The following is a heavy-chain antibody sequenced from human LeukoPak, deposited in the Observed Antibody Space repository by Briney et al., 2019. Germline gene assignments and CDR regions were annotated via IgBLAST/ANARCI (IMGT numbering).Heavy chain of an antibody. Sequence: ASVKVSCKASGGTFSSYAISWVRQAPGQGLEWMGGIIPIFGTANYAQKLQGRVTITADESTSTAYMELSSLRSEDTAVYYCARTRGGDYVLDYWGQGTLATVSS. CDR3: ARTRGGDYVLDY. CDR2: IIPIFGTA. D-gene: IGHD4-17*01. CDR1: GGTFSSYA. V-gene: IGHV1-69*13. J-gene: IGHJ4*02.